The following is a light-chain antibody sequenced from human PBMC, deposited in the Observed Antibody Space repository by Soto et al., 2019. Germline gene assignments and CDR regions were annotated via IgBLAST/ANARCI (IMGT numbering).Light chain of an antibody. CDR1: SSDVGGYNY. V-gene: IGLV2-11*01. CDR2: DVS. CDR3: GSYAGSYDVV. Sequence: QSALTQPRPVSGSPGQSVTISCTGTSSDVGGYNYVSWYQQHPGKAPKLMIYDVSKRPSGVPDRFSGSKSGNTASLTISGLQAEDEADYYCGSYAGSYDVVFGGGTKLAVL. J-gene: IGLJ2*01.